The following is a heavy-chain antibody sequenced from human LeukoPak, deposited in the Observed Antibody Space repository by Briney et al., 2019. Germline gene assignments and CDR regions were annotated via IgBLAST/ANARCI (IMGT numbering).Heavy chain of an antibody. V-gene: IGHV4-4*07. Sequence: SETLSLTCTVSGGSITSYYWGWVRQPAGKGLEWIRRIYTTGRTDHHPSLNSRLTMSVDTSKNQFSLKLSSVTAADTAVYYCARVGYIGSSWLFYYWGQGALVIVSP. CDR2: IYTTGRT. CDR1: GGSITSYY. D-gene: IGHD1-26*01. CDR3: ARVGYIGSSWLFYY. J-gene: IGHJ4*02.